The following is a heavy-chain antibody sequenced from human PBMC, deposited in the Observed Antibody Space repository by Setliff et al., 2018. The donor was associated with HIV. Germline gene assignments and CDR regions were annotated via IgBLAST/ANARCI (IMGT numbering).Heavy chain of an antibody. CDR3: ARGEPTILVVPAAFFDY. V-gene: IGHV3-48*03. CDR1: GFTFSSYE. J-gene: IGHJ4*02. CDR2: ISSSSSYT. Sequence: LRLSCAASGFTFSSYEMNWVRQAPGKGLEWVSYISSSSSYTHYADSVKGLFTISRDNAKNSLYLQMNSLRTEDTAVYYCARGEPTILVVPAAFFDYWGQGTLVTVSS. D-gene: IGHD2-2*01.